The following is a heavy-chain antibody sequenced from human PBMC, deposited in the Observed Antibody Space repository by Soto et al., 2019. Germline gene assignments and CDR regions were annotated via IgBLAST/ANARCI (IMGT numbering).Heavy chain of an antibody. CDR3: ARQYCSGGSCYRFDY. J-gene: IGHJ4*02. Sequence: ASVKVSCKASGGTFSSYAISWVRQAPGQGLEWMGGIIPIFGTANYAQKFQGRVTITADESTSTAYMELSSLRSENTAVYYCARQYCSGGSCYRFDYWGQGTLVTVSS. D-gene: IGHD2-15*01. V-gene: IGHV1-69*13. CDR2: IIPIFGTA. CDR1: GGTFSSYA.